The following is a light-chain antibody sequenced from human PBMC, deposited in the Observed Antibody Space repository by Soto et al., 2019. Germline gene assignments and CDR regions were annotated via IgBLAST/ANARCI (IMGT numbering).Light chain of an antibody. V-gene: IGKV4-1*01. J-gene: IGKJ2*01. CDR3: QQYYSTPPA. Sequence: DMVMNQSPDSLAVSLGDRATINCKYSHSVLYSSNNKNYLAWYQQKPGQPPKLLIYWAYNRESGVPDRFSGSGSGTDFTLTISSLQAEDVAVYYCQQYYSTPPAIGQGNKLEI. CDR2: WAY. CDR1: HSVLYSSNNKNY.